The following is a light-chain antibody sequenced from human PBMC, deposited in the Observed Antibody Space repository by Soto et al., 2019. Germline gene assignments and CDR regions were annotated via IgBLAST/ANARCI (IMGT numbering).Light chain of an antibody. CDR2: EVS. CDR3: SSYTINITPGV. Sequence: QSALTQPASVSGSPGQSITISCTGTSSDVGGYNYVSWYQQHPGKAPKLMIYEVSNRPSGISNRFSGSKSGNTASLTISGLQAEDEADYYCSSYTINITPGVFGGGTKLTVL. J-gene: IGLJ3*02. CDR1: SSDVGGYNY. V-gene: IGLV2-14*01.